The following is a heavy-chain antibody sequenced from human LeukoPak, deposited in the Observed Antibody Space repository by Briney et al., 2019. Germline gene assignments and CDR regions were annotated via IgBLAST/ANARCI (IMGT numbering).Heavy chain of an antibody. Sequence: GASVKVSCKASGYTFTSYYMHWVRQAPGQGLEWMGIINPSGGSTSYAQKFQGRVTVTRDTSTSTVYMELSSPRSEDTAVYYCARGYCSGGSCYTIDFWGQGTLVTVSS. CDR3: ARGYCSGGSCYTIDF. D-gene: IGHD2-15*01. V-gene: IGHV1-46*01. CDR1: GYTFTSYY. J-gene: IGHJ4*02. CDR2: INPSGGST.